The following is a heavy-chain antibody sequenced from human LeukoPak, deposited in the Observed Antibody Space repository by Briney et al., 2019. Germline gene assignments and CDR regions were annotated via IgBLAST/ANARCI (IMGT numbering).Heavy chain of an antibody. CDR2: MNPNSSNT. V-gene: IGHV1-8*01. CDR3: ARGPESWIQLWSNYFDY. D-gene: IGHD5-18*01. CDR1: GYTFTSYD. J-gene: IGHJ4*02. Sequence: TSVKVFCKASGYTFTSYDINWVRQATGQGLEWMGWMNPNSSNTGYAQKFQGRVTMTRNTSISTAYMELSSLRSEDTAVYYCARGPESWIQLWSNYFDYWGQGTLVTVSS.